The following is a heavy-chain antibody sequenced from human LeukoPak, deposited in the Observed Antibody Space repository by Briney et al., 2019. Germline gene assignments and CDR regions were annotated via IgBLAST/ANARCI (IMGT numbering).Heavy chain of an antibody. Sequence: SETLSLTCSVSGYSISSGYYWDWIRQPPGKGLEWIASIYHSGKSYYNPSLESRVTISVDTSKNQFSLKLSSVTAADTAVYYCARHRSGWLQSSFDYWGQGTLVTVSS. CDR1: GYSISSGYY. CDR2: IYHSGKS. J-gene: IGHJ4*02. CDR3: ARHRSGWLQSSFDY. V-gene: IGHV4-38-2*02. D-gene: IGHD5-24*01.